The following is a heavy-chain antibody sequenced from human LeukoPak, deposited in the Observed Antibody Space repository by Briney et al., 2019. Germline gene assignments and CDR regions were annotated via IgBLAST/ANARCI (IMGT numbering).Heavy chain of an antibody. J-gene: IGHJ5*02. V-gene: IGHV1-69*05. CDR3: AGFEGGSSSKWFDP. D-gene: IGHD6-6*01. Sequence: SVKVSCKASGGTFSSYAISWVRQAPGQGLEWMGGIIPIFGTANYAQKFQGRVTITTDESTSTAYMELSSLRSEDTAVYYCAGFEGGSSSKWFDPWGQGTLVTVSS. CDR1: GGTFSSYA. CDR2: IIPIFGTA.